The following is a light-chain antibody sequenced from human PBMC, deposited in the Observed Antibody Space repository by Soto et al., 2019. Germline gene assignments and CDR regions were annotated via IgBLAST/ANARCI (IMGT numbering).Light chain of an antibody. CDR3: EAWDSSLSAVV. J-gene: IGLJ2*01. V-gene: IGLV1-51*01. CDR2: DNN. Sequence: QSVLTQPPSVSAAPGQKVTIACSGSSSNIGSNYVAWYQQLPGTAPKLPIYDNNNRPSGIPDRISGSKSGTSATLGITGLQTGDEADYYCEAWDSSLSAVVFGGGTKLTVL. CDR1: SSNIGSNY.